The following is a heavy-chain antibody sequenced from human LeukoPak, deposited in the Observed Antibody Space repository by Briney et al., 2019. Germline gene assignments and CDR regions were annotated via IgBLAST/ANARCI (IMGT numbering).Heavy chain of an antibody. CDR2: ISSSGSIM. J-gene: IGHJ4*02. CDR1: GFTFSNYN. CDR3: ARVWDGYSGEDY. D-gene: IGHD5-18*01. V-gene: IGHV3-48*01. Sequence: PGGSLRLSCAASGFTFSNYNMFWVRQAPGKGLESVSYISSSGSIMHYADPVRGRFTISRDNAKKSLYLQMNSLRAEDTAVYYCARVWDGYSGEDYWGQGTLVTVSS.